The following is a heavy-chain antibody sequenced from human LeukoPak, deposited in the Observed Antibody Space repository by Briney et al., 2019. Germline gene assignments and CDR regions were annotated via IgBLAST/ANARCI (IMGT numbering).Heavy chain of an antibody. J-gene: IGHJ6*04. CDR1: GGSFSGYY. CDR3: ARGQVYYYGMDV. Sequence: SETLSLTCAVYGGSFSGYYWSWIRQPPGKGLEWIGEINHSGSTNYNPSLKSRLNISVDTSKNQFSLKLSSVTAADTAVYYCARGQVYYYGMDVWGKGTTVTVSS. V-gene: IGHV4-34*01. CDR2: INHSGST.